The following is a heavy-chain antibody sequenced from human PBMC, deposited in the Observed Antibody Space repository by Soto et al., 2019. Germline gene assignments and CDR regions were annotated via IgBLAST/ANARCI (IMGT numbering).Heavy chain of an antibody. CDR3: ARGYGGPIGWFDP. D-gene: IGHD3-16*01. CDR1: GYTFTNYY. CDR2: INPGDGST. J-gene: IGHJ5*02. Sequence: ASVKVSCKASGYTFTNYYIHWVRQAPGQGLEWMGIINPGDGSTSSAQEFQGRVTITRDTSASTAYMELSSLRSEDTAVYYCARGYGGPIGWFDPWGQGTLVTVSS. V-gene: IGHV1-46*01.